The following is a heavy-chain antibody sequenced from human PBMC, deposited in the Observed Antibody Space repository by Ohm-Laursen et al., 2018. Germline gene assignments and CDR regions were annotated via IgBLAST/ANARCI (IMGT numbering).Heavy chain of an antibody. D-gene: IGHD3-22*01. CDR1: GFTFSSYA. CDR2: ISGSGGST. J-gene: IGHJ4*02. CDR3: AKAPPHYYDSSGYYPVLGY. V-gene: IGHV3-23*01. Sequence: SLRLSCTAFGFTFSSYAMSWVRQAPVKGLEWVSAISGSGGSTYYADSVKGRFTISRDNSKNTLYLQMNSLRAEDTAVYYCAKAPPHYYDSSGYYPVLGYWGQGTLVTVSS.